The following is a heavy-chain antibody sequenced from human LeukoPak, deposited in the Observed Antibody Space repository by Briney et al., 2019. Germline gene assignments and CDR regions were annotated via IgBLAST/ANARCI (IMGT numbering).Heavy chain of an antibody. Sequence: SETLSLTCAVYGGSFSGYYWSWIRQPPGKGLEWIGEINHSGSTNYNPSLKSRVTISVDTSKNQFSLKLSSVTAADTAVYYCARRGGLRGPDYWGQGTLVTVSS. J-gene: IGHJ4*02. V-gene: IGHV4-34*01. CDR1: GGSFSGYY. D-gene: IGHD3-16*01. CDR2: INHSGST. CDR3: ARRGGLRGPDY.